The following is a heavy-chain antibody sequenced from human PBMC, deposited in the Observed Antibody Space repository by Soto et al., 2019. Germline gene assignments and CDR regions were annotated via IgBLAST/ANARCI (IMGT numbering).Heavy chain of an antibody. J-gene: IGHJ6*02. CDR2: ISYDESNK. CDR3: AKGQHCSSTSCYFYYYGMDV. Sequence: QVQLVESGGGVVQPGRSLRLSCAASGFTFNTYGMHWVRQSPGKGLEWVAVISYDESNKYYADSVKGRLTISRDNSKNTLYLQMNSLRAEDTALYYCAKGQHCSSTSCYFYYYGMDVWGQGTTVAVSS. D-gene: IGHD2-2*01. V-gene: IGHV3-30*18. CDR1: GFTFNTYG.